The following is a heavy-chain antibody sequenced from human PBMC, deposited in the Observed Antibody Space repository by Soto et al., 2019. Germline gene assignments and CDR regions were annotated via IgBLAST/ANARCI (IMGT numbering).Heavy chain of an antibody. D-gene: IGHD3-22*01. J-gene: IGHJ3*02. CDR1: GGSISSYY. CDR2: IYYSGST. V-gene: IGHV4-59*01. Sequence: SETLSLTCTVSGGSISSYYWSWIRQPPGKGLEWIGYIYYSGSTNYNPSLKSRVTISVDTSKNQFSLKLSSVTAADTAVYYCASGEDYYDSSGYYLGIGDAFDIWGQGTMVTVSS. CDR3: ASGEDYYDSSGYYLGIGDAFDI.